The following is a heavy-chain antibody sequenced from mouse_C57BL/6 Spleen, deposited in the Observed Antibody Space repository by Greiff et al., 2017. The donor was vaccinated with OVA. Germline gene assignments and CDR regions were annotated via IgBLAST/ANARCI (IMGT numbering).Heavy chain of an antibody. CDR2: IHPSDSYT. CDR1: GYTFTSYW. Sequence: VQLQQPGAELVMPGASVKLSCKASGYTFTSYWLHWVKQRPGQGLEWIGEIHPSDSYTNYNQKFKGKSTLTVDKSSSTAYMQLSSLTSEDSAVYYCARSYYSNYEAMDYWGQGTSVTVSS. J-gene: IGHJ4*01. V-gene: IGHV1-69*01. CDR3: ARSYYSNYEAMDY. D-gene: IGHD2-5*01.